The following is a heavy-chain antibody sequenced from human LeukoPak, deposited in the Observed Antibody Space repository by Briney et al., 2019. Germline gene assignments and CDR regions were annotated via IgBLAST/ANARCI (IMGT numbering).Heavy chain of an antibody. CDR3: AKKGDNYDYGMDV. Sequence: GGSLRLSCAASGFTFTSYVMSWVRQAPGKGLEWVSGISGSGGSTYYADSVKGRFTISRDNSKNTLYLQMNSLRAEDTAVYYCAKKGDNYDYGMDVWGQGTTVTVSS. V-gene: IGHV3-23*01. CDR1: GFTFTSYV. CDR2: ISGSGGST. J-gene: IGHJ6*02. D-gene: IGHD2-21*02.